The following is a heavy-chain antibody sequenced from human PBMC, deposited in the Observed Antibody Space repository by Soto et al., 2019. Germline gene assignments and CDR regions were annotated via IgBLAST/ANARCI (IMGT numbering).Heavy chain of an antibody. J-gene: IGHJ6*02. CDR3: ARVQGVAARGYYYSYMDG. CDR2: ISGSGGST. V-gene: IGHV3-23*01. CDR1: GFTFSSYA. D-gene: IGHD6-25*01. Sequence: EVQLLESGGGLVQPGGSLRLSCAASGFTFSSYAMSWVRQAPGKGLEWVSAISGSGGSTYYADSVKGRFTISRDNSKNTLYLQMNSLRAEDTAVYYCARVQGVAARGYYYSYMDGWGQGTTVTVSS.